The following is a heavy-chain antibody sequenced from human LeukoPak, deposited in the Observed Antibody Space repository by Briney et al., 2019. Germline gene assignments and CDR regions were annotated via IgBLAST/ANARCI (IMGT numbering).Heavy chain of an antibody. CDR2: ITGSGGST. Sequence: GGSLRLSCVASGFTFSSYAMNWVRQAPGKGLEWVSSITGSGGSTYYADSVKGRFTISRDNSKNTLYLHMNSLRAEDTAVYYCAKPPRGSGADYWGQGTLVTVSS. CDR3: AKPPRGSGADY. CDR1: GFTFSSYA. J-gene: IGHJ4*02. V-gene: IGHV3-23*01. D-gene: IGHD3-10*01.